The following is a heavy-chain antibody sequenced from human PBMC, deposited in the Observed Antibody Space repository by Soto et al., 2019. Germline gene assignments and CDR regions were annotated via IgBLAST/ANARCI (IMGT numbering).Heavy chain of an antibody. J-gene: IGHJ6*02. CDR3: ARDLIGPRYYYYGMDV. V-gene: IGHV3-11*06. Sequence: XXFTISRDNAKNSLYLQMNSLRAEDTAVYYCARDLIGPRYYYYGMDVWGQGTTVTVSS.